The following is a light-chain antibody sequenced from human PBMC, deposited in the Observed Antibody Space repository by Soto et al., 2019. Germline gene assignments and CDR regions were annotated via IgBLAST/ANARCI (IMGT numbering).Light chain of an antibody. CDR2: EVS. CDR1: SSDVGGYNY. V-gene: IGLV2-14*01. CDR3: SSYTSSSPLV. J-gene: IGLJ1*01. Sequence: QSALTQPASVSGSPGQSITISCTGTSSDVGGYNYVSWYQQHPGKAPKLMIYEVSNRPSGVSNRFSGSKSGNTASLTISGLQAEDGADYYCSSYTSSSPLVFGTGTKVTVL.